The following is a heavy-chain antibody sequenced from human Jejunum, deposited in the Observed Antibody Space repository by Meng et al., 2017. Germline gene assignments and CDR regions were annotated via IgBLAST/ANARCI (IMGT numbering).Heavy chain of an antibody. D-gene: IGHD7-27*01. V-gene: IGHV3-7*01. Sequence: GESLKISCAASGFTFSTYWMNWVRQAPGKGLEWVANINPDGSAKRNVDSVKGRFTVSRDNAKNSLYLEMNDLRVEDTAVYYCAGWGSRNYWGQGNLVNVSS. CDR3: AGWGSRNY. CDR1: GFTFSTYW. J-gene: IGHJ4*02. CDR2: INPDGSAK.